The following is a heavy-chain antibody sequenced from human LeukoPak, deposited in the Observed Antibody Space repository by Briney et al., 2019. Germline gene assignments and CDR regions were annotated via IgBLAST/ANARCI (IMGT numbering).Heavy chain of an antibody. CDR3: ARGPNSNWSGLDF. CDR2: ISNSNNYI. Sequence: GGSLRLSCVVSGFTFSTYSMNWVRQAPGKGLEWVSSISNSNNYIHYADSIKGRFTISRDNSKNSLYLEMSSLRADDTAVYYCARGPNSNWSGLDFWGQGTLLTVSS. J-gene: IGHJ4*02. V-gene: IGHV3-21*01. D-gene: IGHD6-6*01. CDR1: GFTFSTYS.